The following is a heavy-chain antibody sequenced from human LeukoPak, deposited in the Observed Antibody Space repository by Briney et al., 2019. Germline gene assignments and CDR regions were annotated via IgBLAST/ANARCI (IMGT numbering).Heavy chain of an antibody. D-gene: IGHD2-15*01. CDR1: GFTFSSYW. CDR2: IKQDGSEK. CDR3: ARDRIVVVVALDAFDI. Sequence: PGGSLRLSCAASGFTFSSYWMSWVRQAPGKGLEWVANIKQDGSEKYYVDSVKGRFTISRDNAKNSLHLQMNSLRAEDTAVYYCARDRIVVVVALDAFDIWGQGTMVTVSS. J-gene: IGHJ3*02. V-gene: IGHV3-7*01.